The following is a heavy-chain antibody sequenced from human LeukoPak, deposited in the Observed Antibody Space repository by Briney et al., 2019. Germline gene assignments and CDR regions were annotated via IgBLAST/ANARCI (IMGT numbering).Heavy chain of an antibody. CDR1: GYTFTGYY. CDR3: ASSGCSGGSCFNPAGY. Sequence: ASVKVSCKASGYTFTGYYMHWVRQAPGQGLEWMGWINPNSGGTNYAQKFQGRVTMTRDTSISTAYMELSRVRSDDTAVYYCASSGCSGGSCFNPAGYWGQGTLVTVSS. J-gene: IGHJ4*02. CDR2: INPNSGGT. D-gene: IGHD2-15*01. V-gene: IGHV1-2*02.